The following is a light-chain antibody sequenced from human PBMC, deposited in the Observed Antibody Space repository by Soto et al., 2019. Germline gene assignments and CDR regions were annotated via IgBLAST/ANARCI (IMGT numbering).Light chain of an antibody. J-gene: IGLJ1*01. V-gene: IGLV5-45*01. CDR1: SDINVGTYI. CDR3: MIWHSSASV. Sequence: QLVLTQPASLSASPGASASLTCTLRSDINVGTYIIYWYQQRPGSPPQYLLRYKSDSDKQQGSGVPSRFSGSKDASANAGILVISGLQSEDEADYYCMIWHSSASVFGTGTKVTVL. CDR2: YKSDSDK.